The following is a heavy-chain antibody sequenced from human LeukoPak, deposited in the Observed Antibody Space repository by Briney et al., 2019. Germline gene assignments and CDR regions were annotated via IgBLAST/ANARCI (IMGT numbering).Heavy chain of an antibody. CDR3: ARVGSGSYYNLDY. Sequence: PSETLSPTCTVSGGSISNYYWSWIRQPPGKGLEWIAYIYYGRSTNYNPSLKSRVSISIDTSENQFSLRLSSVTAADTAVYYCARVGSGSYYNLDYWGQGTLVTVSS. CDR2: IYYGRST. D-gene: IGHD3-10*01. J-gene: IGHJ4*02. CDR1: GGSISNYY. V-gene: IGHV4-59*01.